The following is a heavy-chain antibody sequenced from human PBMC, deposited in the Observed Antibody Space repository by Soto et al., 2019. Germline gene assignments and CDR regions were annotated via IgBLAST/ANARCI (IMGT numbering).Heavy chain of an antibody. CDR2: IYYSGST. CDR3: ASYSDSSGYLAYFDY. J-gene: IGHJ4*02. V-gene: IGHV4-61*01. Sequence: SETLSLTCTVSGGSVSSGTYYWNWIRQPPGKGLEWIGYIYYSGSTHYNPSLKSRVTISLDASKNQFSLELDSATAADTAVYFCASYSDSSGYLAYFDYWGQGTLVTVSS. D-gene: IGHD3-22*01. CDR1: GGSVSSGTYY.